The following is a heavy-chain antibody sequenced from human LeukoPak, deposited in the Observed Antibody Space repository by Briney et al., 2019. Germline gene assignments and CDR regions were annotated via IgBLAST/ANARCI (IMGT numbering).Heavy chain of an antibody. CDR2: FDPEDGET. CDR1: GYTLTELS. V-gene: IGHV1-24*01. CDR3: ATRVGATDYFDY. Sequence: ASVKVSCKVSGYTLTELSMHWVRQAPGKGLGWMGGFDPEDGETIYAQKFQGRVTMTEDTSTDTAYMELSSLRSVDTAVYYCATRVGATDYFDYWGQGTLVTVSS. J-gene: IGHJ4*02. D-gene: IGHD1-26*01.